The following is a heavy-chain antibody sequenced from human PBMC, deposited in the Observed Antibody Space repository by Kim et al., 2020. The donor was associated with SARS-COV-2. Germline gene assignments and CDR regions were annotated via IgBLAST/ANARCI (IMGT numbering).Heavy chain of an antibody. D-gene: IGHD3-10*01. V-gene: IGHV4-34*01. CDR2: INHSGST. CDR3: ARPMVRGVMRPSFYYYGMDV. CDR1: GGSFSGYY. J-gene: IGHJ6*02. Sequence: SETLSLTCAVYGGSFSGYYWSWIRQPPGKGLEWIGEINHSGSTNYNPSLKSRVTISVDTSKNQFSLKLSSVTAADTAVYYCARPMVRGVMRPSFYYYGMDVWGQGTTVTVSS.